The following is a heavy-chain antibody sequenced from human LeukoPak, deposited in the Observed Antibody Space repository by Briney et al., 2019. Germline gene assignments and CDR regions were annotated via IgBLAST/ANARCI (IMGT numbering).Heavy chain of an antibody. CDR2: ISYDGSNK. CDR3: AREEAVAGTWPIGFDY. D-gene: IGHD6-19*01. J-gene: IGHJ4*02. Sequence: GGSLRLSCAASGFTFSSYAMHWVRQAPGKGLEWVAVISYDGSNKYYADSVKGRFTISRDNSKNTLYLQMNSLRAEDTAVYYCAREEAVAGTWPIGFDYWGQGTLVTVPS. V-gene: IGHV3-30*04. CDR1: GFTFSSYA.